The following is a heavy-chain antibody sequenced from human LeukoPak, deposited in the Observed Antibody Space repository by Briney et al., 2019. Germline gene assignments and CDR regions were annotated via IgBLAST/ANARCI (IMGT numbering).Heavy chain of an antibody. J-gene: IGHJ3*02. CDR1: GFTFSDYY. CDR2: ISGSGGST. CDR3: AKDQKQWLVYDAFDI. D-gene: IGHD6-19*01. Sequence: GGSLRLSCAASGFTFSDYYMSWVRQAPGKGLEWVSAISGSGGSTYYADSVKGRFTISRDNSKNTLYLQMNSLRAEDTAVYYCAKDQKQWLVYDAFDIWGQGTMVTVSS. V-gene: IGHV3-23*01.